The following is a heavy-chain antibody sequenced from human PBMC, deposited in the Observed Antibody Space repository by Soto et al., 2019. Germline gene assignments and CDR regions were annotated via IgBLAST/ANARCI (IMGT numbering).Heavy chain of an antibody. CDR2: ISYDGSNK. CDR3: AKGYVKGYYYDSSGYREYFQH. V-gene: IGHV3-30*18. D-gene: IGHD3-22*01. Sequence: HPGGSLRLSCAASGFTFSSYGMHWVRQAPGKGLEWVAVISYDGSNKYYADSVKGRFTISRDNSKNTLYLQMNSLRAEDTAVYYCAKGYVKGYYYDSSGYREYFQHWGQGTLVTVSS. CDR1: GFTFSSYG. J-gene: IGHJ1*01.